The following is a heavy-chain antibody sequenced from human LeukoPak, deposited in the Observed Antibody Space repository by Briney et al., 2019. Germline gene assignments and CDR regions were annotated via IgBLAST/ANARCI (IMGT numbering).Heavy chain of an antibody. CDR3: AGYTIFGVVSWFDP. Sequence: SETLSLTCAVYGGSFSGYYWSWIRQPPGKGLEWIGEINHSGSTNYNPSLKSRVTISVDTSKNQFSLKLSSVTAADTAVYYCAGYTIFGVVSWFDPWGQGTLVTVSS. D-gene: IGHD3-3*01. V-gene: IGHV4-34*01. CDR1: GGSFSGYY. CDR2: INHSGST. J-gene: IGHJ5*02.